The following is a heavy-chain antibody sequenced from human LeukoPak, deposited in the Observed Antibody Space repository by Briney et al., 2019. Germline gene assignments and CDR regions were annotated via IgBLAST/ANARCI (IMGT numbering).Heavy chain of an antibody. CDR2: IIPIFGTA. V-gene: IGHV1-69*05. CDR1: GGTFSSYA. CDR3: AKKSGDYGGNGDYYHNDG. Sequence: SVKVSCKASGGTFSSYAISWVRQAPGQGLEWMGGIIPIFGTANYAQKFQGRVTITTDESTSTAYMELSSLRSEDTAVYYCAKKSGDYGGNGDYYHNDGLGKGTTGT. D-gene: IGHD4-23*01. J-gene: IGHJ6*03.